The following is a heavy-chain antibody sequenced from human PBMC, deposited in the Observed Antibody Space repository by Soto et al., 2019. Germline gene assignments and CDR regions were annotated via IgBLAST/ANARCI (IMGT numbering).Heavy chain of an antibody. CDR1: GFTFSSYA. V-gene: IGHV3-23*01. J-gene: IGHJ4*02. CDR2: ISGSGGST. Sequence: AGGSLRLSCAASGFTFSSYAMSWVRQAQGKGLEWVSAISGSGGSTYYADSVKGRFTISRDNSKNTLYLQMNSLRAEDTAVYYCAKDRIRVAGTGPYDYWGQGTLVTVSS. D-gene: IGHD6-19*01. CDR3: AKDRIRVAGTGPYDY.